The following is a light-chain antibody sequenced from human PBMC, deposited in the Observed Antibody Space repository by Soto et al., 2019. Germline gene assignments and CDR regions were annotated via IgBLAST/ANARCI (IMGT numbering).Light chain of an antibody. CDR2: DVN. CDR3: SSYTSISTLV. V-gene: IGLV2-14*01. CDR1: SSDVGGYNY. Sequence: QSALTQPASVSGPPGQSITISCTGTSSDVGGYNYVSWYQQHPGKAPKLMIYDVNNRPSGVSNRFSGSKSGNTASLTISGLQTEDEADYYCSSYTSISTLVFGTGTKLTVL. J-gene: IGLJ1*01.